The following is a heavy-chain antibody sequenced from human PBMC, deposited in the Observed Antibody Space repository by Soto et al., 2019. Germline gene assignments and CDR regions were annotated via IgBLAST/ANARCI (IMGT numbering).Heavy chain of an antibody. CDR3: ARDEGDYGGNSIDY. CDR2: ISYDGSNK. Sequence: GGSLRLSCAASGFTFSSYAMHWVRQAPGKGLEWVAVISYDGSNKYYADSVKGRFTISRDNSKNTLYLQMNSLRAEDTAVYYCARDEGDYGGNSIDYWGQGTLVTVSP. D-gene: IGHD4-17*01. J-gene: IGHJ4*02. V-gene: IGHV3-30-3*01. CDR1: GFTFSSYA.